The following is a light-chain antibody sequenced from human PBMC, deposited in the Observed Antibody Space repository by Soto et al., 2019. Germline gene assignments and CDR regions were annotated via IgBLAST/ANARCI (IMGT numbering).Light chain of an antibody. J-gene: IGLJ2*01. CDR2: EVT. Sequence: QSVLTQPASVSGSPGQSITISCTGTSSDVGGYKYVSWYQQHPGKAPKLMIYEVTDRPSGISTRFSGSKSGNTASLTISGLQAEDEADYYCTSYTSNGARVFGGGTKLTVL. CDR1: SSDVGGYKY. V-gene: IGLV2-14*01. CDR3: TSYTSNGARV.